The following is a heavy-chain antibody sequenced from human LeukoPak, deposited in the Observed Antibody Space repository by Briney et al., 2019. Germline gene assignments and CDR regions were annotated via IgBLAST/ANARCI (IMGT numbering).Heavy chain of an antibody. J-gene: IGHJ4*02. D-gene: IGHD5-12*01. CDR1: GFTLRSYD. CDR2: TSGSGGNT. Sequence: PGGSLRLSCAASGFTLRSYDMSWVRQAPGKGLEWVAATSGSGGNTYYADPVKGRFTISRDNSKNTLYLQMNSLRAEDTAVYYCAKEYSGYDFDYWGQGTLVTVS. CDR3: AKEYSGYDFDY. V-gene: IGHV3-23*01.